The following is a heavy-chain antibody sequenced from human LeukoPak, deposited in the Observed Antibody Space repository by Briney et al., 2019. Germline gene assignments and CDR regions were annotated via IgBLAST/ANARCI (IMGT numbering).Heavy chain of an antibody. D-gene: IGHD2-15*01. V-gene: IGHV3-7*01. CDR3: VRDDILTYALDI. CDR2: IKQDGGDQ. J-gene: IGHJ3*02. CDR1: GFIFSRYW. Sequence: GGSLRLSCSASGFIFSRYWMSWVRQAPGKGLEWVANIKQDGGDQNYVDSVKGRFTISRDNAKNSLFLQMNSLRAEDTAVYHCVRDDILTYALDIWGQGTMVTVSP.